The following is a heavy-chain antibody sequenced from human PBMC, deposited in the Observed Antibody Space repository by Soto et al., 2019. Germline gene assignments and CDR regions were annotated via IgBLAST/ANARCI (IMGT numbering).Heavy chain of an antibody. CDR3: VGDGPNTSRDLYAP. CDR2: IYATGTT. Sequence: SETLSLTCTVSGASISGFYWSWIRKSAGKGLEWIGRIYATGTTDYNPSLKSRVMMSVDTSKKQFSLKLRSVTAADTAVYCCVGDGPNTSRDLYAPWAQVFPVTVS. J-gene: IGHJ5*02. CDR1: GASISGFY. V-gene: IGHV4-4*07.